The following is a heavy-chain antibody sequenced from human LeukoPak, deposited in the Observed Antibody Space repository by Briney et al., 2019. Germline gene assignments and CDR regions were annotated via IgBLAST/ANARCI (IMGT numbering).Heavy chain of an antibody. CDR1: GGSISSTNYY. J-gene: IGHJ4*02. CDR3: ARRYNWNDRWD. CDR2: IYYSGST. D-gene: IGHD1-1*01. V-gene: IGHV4-39*07. Sequence: SETLSLTCTVSGGSISSTNYYWGWIRQPPGKGLEWIGSIYYSGSTYYNPSLKSRLTISLDTSKNQFSLRLSSVTAADTAFYYCARRYNWNDRWDWGQGTLVTVFS.